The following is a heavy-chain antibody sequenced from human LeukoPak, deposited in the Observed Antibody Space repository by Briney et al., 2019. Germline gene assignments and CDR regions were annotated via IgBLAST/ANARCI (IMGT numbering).Heavy chain of an antibody. CDR3: ARSYDSSGSGFDY. V-gene: IGHV4-30-2*01. J-gene: IGHJ4*02. CDR2: IYYSGST. D-gene: IGHD3-22*01. CDR1: GGSINSGDNY. Sequence: SETLSLTCTVSGGSINSGDNYWSWIRQPPGKGLEWIGYIYYSGSTYYNPSLKSRVTISVDRSKNQFSLKLSSVTAADTAVYYCARSYDSSGSGFDYWGQGTLVTVSS.